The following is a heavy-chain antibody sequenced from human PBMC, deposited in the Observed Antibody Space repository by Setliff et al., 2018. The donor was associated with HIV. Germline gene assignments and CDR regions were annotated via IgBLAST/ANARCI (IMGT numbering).Heavy chain of an antibody. CDR1: GFTFSNSG. J-gene: IGHJ4*02. CDR2: IRYDESDK. CDR3: AKNLFSSRWSPLDY. D-gene: IGHD6-13*01. V-gene: IGHV3-30*02. Sequence: GGSLRLSCAASGFTFSNSGMHWVRQAPGKGLEWVTFIRYDESDKDYADSVKGLFTISRDNSKNTLYLQMNSLRSEDSAVYYCAKNLFSSRWSPLDYWGQGTLVTVSS.